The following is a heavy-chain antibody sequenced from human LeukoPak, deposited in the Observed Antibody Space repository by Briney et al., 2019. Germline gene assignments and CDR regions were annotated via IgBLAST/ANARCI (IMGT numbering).Heavy chain of an antibody. CDR3: AGSMVEAGSTYYFDS. D-gene: IGHD6-19*01. J-gene: IGHJ4*02. V-gene: IGHV3-48*02. Sequence: GGSLRLSCAASGFTFSSYSMNWVRQAPGKGLEWISYISSSSGTIYYADSVKGRFTISRDNAKNSLYLQMNSLRDEDAAVYFCAGSMVEAGSTYYFDSWGQGTLVTVSS. CDR2: ISSSSGTI. CDR1: GFTFSSYS.